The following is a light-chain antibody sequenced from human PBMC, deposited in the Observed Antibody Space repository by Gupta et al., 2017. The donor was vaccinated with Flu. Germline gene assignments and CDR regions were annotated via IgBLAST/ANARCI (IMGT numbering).Light chain of an antibody. J-gene: IGKJ3*01. CDR3: QLYNREARLT. Sequence: IHMTQSPSTLSASVGDRVTISCRAGQRVGSFLAWYQQKPGRATKLLSYKASLLESGVPSRFSGSGYGTECSLLIRSVQTADSATYDCQLYNREARLTCGPATKVHLK. V-gene: IGKV1-5*01. CDR1: QRVGSF. CDR2: KAS.